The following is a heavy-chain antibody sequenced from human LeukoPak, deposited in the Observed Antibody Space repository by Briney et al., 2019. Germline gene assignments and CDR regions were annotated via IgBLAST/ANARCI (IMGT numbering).Heavy chain of an antibody. D-gene: IGHD3-3*01. CDR2: MNPNSGNT. V-gene: IGHV1-8*01. CDR3: ERGLRFFGWLRQGNWFDP. Sequence: ASVKVSCKASGYTFLSYDIHWVRQATGQGLEWMGWMNPNSGNTGYAQKFQGRVTMTRNTSISTAYMELSSLRSEDTAVYYCERGLRFFGWLRQGNWFDPWGQGTLVTVSS. J-gene: IGHJ5*02. CDR1: GYTFLSYD.